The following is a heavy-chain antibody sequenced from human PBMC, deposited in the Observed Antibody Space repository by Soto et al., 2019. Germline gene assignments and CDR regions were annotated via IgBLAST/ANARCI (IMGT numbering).Heavy chain of an antibody. CDR3: ARDLHTAMGTEAYDYYYGMGV. D-gene: IGHD5-18*01. J-gene: IGHJ6*02. V-gene: IGHV3-7*03. CDR2: LNQDGSEI. Sequence: EVQLVESGGGLVQPGGSLRLSCVTSGFTFSASWMNWVRQAPGKGLEWVANLNQDGSEIKYVDSVKGRFTISRDNSENTVYLQMSSLRADDTAVYYCARDLHTAMGTEAYDYYYGMGVWGQGTTVTVSS. CDR1: GFTFSASW.